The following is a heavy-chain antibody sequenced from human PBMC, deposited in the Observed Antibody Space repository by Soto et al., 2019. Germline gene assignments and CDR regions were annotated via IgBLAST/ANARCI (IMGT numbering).Heavy chain of an antibody. D-gene: IGHD3-9*01. CDR3: ASRSHDILTGYSFTT. J-gene: IGHJ3*01. CDR1: GGSISSGGYY. V-gene: IGHV4-31*03. CDR2: VYYSGST. Sequence: QVQLQESGPGLVKPSQTLSLTCTFSGGSISSGGYYWSWIRQHPGKGLEWIGYVYYSGSTYYNPSLKSRVTISVDTSKNQYALKLSSVTAADTAVYYCASRSHDILTGYSFTTWGQGTMVTVSS.